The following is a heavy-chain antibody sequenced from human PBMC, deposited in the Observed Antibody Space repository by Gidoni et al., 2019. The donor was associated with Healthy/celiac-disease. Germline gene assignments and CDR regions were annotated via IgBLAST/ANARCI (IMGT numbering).Heavy chain of an antibody. J-gene: IGHJ6*02. CDR2: INPNSGGT. Sequence: QVQLVQSGAEVQTPGASVKVSCTASGYTFTGYYMHWVRPAPGQGLEWMGWINPNSGGTNYAQKVQGRVTMTRDTSISTAYMELSRLRSDDTAVYYCAIESGLYYYGMDVWGQGTTVTVSS. CDR1: GYTFTGYY. D-gene: IGHD3-16*01. V-gene: IGHV1-2*02. CDR3: AIESGLYYYGMDV.